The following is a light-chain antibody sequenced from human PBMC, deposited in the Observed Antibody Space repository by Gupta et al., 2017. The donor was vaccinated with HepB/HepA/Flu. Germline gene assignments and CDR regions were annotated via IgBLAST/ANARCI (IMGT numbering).Light chain of an antibody. CDR3: STCDDSLNGVV. Sequence: QSVLPQPPSTSRTPGQTVTISCFGSSSNVGSRTVNWYQHLPGTSPKLFIYNNDQRPSGVSDRFSASKSGTSASLAINGLQPDDEADYYCSTCDDSLNGVVFGGGTKLTVL. J-gene: IGLJ2*01. V-gene: IGLV1-44*01. CDR2: NND. CDR1: SSNVGSRT.